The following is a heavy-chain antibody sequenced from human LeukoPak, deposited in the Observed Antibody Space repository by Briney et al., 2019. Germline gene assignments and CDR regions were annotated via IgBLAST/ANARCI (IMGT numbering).Heavy chain of an antibody. Sequence: GGSLRLSCAASGFTFSSYAVYWVRQAPGKGPEWLAAISYDGTREFYADSVKGRFTISRDNSKNTLFLHLHSLRAEDTAIYYCARATSLDYWGQGTLVTVSS. CDR3: ARATSLDY. J-gene: IGHJ4*02. V-gene: IGHV3-30*04. CDR2: ISYDGTRE. CDR1: GFTFSSYA.